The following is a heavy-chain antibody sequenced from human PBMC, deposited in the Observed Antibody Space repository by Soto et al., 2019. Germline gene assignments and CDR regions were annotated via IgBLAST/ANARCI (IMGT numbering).Heavy chain of an antibody. CDR2: ISSSVSTI. J-gene: IGHJ4*02. CDR3: ASAPIVATIRTTNPPGCF. CDR1: GFTFSDYY. Sequence: QVQLVESGGGLVKPGGSLRLSCAASGFTFSDYYMSWIRQAPGKGLEWVSYISSSVSTIYYAESGKGRFTISRDNAKNSLYQQMNSLTAEDTAVYYLASAPIVATIRTTNPPGCFWGQGTLVTVSS. D-gene: IGHD5-12*01. V-gene: IGHV3-11*01.